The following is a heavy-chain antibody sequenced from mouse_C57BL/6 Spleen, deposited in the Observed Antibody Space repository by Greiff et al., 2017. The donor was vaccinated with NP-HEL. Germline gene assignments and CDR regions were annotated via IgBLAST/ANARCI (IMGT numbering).Heavy chain of an antibody. D-gene: IGHD1-1*01. V-gene: IGHV3-6*01. CDR1: GYSITSGYY. Sequence: EVKLQESGPGLVKPSQSLSLTCSVTGYSITSGYYWNWIRQFPGNKLEWMGYISYDGSNNYNPSLKNRISITRDTSKNQCFLKLNSVTTEDTATYYCARDSNSFDYWGQGTTLTVSS. J-gene: IGHJ2*01. CDR2: ISYDGSN. CDR3: ARDSNSFDY.